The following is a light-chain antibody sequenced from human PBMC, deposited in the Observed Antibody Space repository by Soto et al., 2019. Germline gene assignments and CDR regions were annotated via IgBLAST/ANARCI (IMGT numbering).Light chain of an antibody. V-gene: IGKV3-20*01. CDR3: QQYGSSSYT. CDR1: QSISSSY. Sequence: EIVLTQSPGTLSLSPGERATLSCRASQSISSSYLAWYQQKPGQAPRLLIYAASHRATGIPDRFSGSGSGTDFTLTISRLEPEDFAVYYCQQYGSSSYTFGQGTQLEIK. J-gene: IGKJ2*01. CDR2: AAS.